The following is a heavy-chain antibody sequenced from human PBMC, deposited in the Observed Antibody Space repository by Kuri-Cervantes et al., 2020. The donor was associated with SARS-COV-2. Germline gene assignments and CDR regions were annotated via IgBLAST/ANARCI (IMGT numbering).Heavy chain of an antibody. D-gene: IGHD2-15*01. Sequence: GESLKISCAASGFTFGDHAMVWVRQAPGKGLEWVSAISGPGGSTYYADSVKDRFTISRDNSKKTLSLQMNSLRADDTAVYYCAKDEVDQGGFDIWGQGTLVTVSS. CDR2: ISGPGGST. CDR3: AKDEVDQGGFDI. CDR1: GFTFGDHA. V-gene: IGHV3-23*01. J-gene: IGHJ3*02.